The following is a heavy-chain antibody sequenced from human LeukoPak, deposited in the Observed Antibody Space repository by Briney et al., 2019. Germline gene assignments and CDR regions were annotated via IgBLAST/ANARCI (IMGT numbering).Heavy chain of an antibody. CDR1: GGSMMSYY. CDR3: ARTSFDSNGYYAYFDF. D-gene: IGHD3-22*01. J-gene: IGHJ4*02. Sequence: SETLSLTCTVSGGSMMSYYWNWIRQPAGKGLEWLGRIYNTGSTDNNPSLKSRVTISVDYSKNQFSLRLNSVTAADTAVYYCARTSFDSNGYYAYFDFWGQGTLVSVSS. V-gene: IGHV4-4*07. CDR2: IYNTGST.